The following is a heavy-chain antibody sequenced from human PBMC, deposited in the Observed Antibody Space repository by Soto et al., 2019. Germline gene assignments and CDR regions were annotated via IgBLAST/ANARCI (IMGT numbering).Heavy chain of an antibody. CDR2: INPSGGST. V-gene: IGHV1-46*01. Sequence: ASVKVSCKASGYTFTSYYMHWVRQAPGQGLEWMGIINPSGGSTSYAQKFQGRVTMTRDTSTSTVYMELSSLRSEDTAVYYCARHRGDSSSPWTYYYGMDVWGQGTTVTISS. CDR1: GYTFTSYY. D-gene: IGHD6-6*01. CDR3: ARHRGDSSSPWTYYYGMDV. J-gene: IGHJ6*02.